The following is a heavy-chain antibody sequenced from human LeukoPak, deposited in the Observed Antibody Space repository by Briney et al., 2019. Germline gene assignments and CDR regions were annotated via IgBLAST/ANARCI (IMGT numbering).Heavy chain of an antibody. CDR2: IYPGDSDA. V-gene: IGHV5-51*01. D-gene: IGHD1-26*01. CDR1: GYSFTSYW. J-gene: IGHJ4*02. CDR3: ARRRDLYSGSYHPFDY. Sequence: GESLKISCKGSGYSFTSYWIGWVRQMPGKGLTWMGIIYPGDSDARYSPSFQGQVTISADKSISTAYLQWSSLKASDTAMYYCARRRDLYSGSYHPFDYWGQGTLVTVSS.